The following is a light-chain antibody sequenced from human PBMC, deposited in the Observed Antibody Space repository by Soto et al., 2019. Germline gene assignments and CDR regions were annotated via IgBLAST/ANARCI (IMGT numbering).Light chain of an antibody. Sequence: DIQMTQSPSSLSASVGDRVTITCRASQSISSYLNWYQQKPGKAPKLLIYAASSLQSGVPSRFSGSGSGTDFTRTISRLQPRDFATYYCQQSYSTPITFGQGARLAIK. V-gene: IGKV1-39*01. CDR1: QSISSY. CDR2: AAS. CDR3: QQSYSTPIT. J-gene: IGKJ5*01.